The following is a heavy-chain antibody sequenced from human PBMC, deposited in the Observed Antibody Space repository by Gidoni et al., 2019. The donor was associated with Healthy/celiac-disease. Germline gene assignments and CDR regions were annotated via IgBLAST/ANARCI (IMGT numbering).Heavy chain of an antibody. CDR2: IYYSGST. D-gene: IGHD5-18*01. CDR3: ARGKDTAMVTGFDY. CDR1: GCSISSGGYY. J-gene: IGHJ4*02. Sequence: QVQLQESGPGLVKPSQTLSLTCTVSGCSISSGGYYWSWIRQHPGKGLEWIGYIYYSGSTYYNPSLKSRVTISVDTSKNQFSLKLSSVTAADTAVYYCARGKDTAMVTGFDYWGQGTLVTVSS. V-gene: IGHV4-31*03.